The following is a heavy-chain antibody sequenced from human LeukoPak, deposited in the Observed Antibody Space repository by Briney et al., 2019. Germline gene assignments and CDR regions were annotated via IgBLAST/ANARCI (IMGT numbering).Heavy chain of an antibody. CDR2: ISSGSSYI. CDR3: ARADYYGSGSYYKDY. D-gene: IGHD3-10*01. CDR1: GFTFSSYS. Sequence: GGSLRLSCAASGFTFSSYSMNWVRQAPGKGLEWVSSISSGSSYIYYADSVKGRFTISRDNAKNSLYLQMNSLRAEDTAVYYCARADYYGSGSYYKDYWGQGTLVTVSS. J-gene: IGHJ4*02. V-gene: IGHV3-21*01.